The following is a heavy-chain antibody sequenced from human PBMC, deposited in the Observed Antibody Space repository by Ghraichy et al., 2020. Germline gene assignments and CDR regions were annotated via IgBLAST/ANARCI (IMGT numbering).Heavy chain of an antibody. CDR1: GGSIRSGDYY. CDR3: ARGVDPGMAYYFDS. J-gene: IGHJ4*02. D-gene: IGHD5-18*01. CDR2: IYYSGST. V-gene: IGHV4-30-4*01. Sequence: SCTVSGGSIRSGDYYWSWIRQPPGKGLEWVGYIYYSGSTYYSPSLKSRVLVSLDMSKNQFSLNVHSVTAADTAVYFCARGVDPGMAYYFDSWGQGTLVTVSS.